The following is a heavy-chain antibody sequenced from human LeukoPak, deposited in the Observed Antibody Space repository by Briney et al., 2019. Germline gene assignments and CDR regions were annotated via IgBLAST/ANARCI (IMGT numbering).Heavy chain of an antibody. CDR3: AKSMAGGSWYYYYGMDV. J-gene: IGHJ6*02. CDR2: ISGGGGST. CDR1: GFTFSSYA. Sequence: GGSLRLSCAASGFTFSSYAMSWVRQAPGKGLEWVSAISGGGGSTYYADSVKGRFTISRDNSKNTLYLQMNSLRAEDTAVYYCAKSMAGGSWYYYYGMDVWGQGTTVTVSS. D-gene: IGHD2-15*01. V-gene: IGHV3-23*01.